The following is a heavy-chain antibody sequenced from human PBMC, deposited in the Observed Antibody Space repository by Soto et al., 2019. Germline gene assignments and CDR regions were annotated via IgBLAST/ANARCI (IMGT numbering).Heavy chain of an antibody. CDR3: ARGAPYEKAVDYMDV. CDR2: IYYSGST. D-gene: IGHD6-19*01. V-gene: IGHV4-31*03. CDR1: GGSISCGGYY. Sequence: SETLSLTCTVSGGSISCGGYYWSWIRQHPGKGLEWIGYIYYSGSTYYNPSLKSRVTISVDTSKNQFSLKLSSVTAADTAVYYCARGAPYEKAVDYMDVWGKGTTVTVSS. J-gene: IGHJ6*03.